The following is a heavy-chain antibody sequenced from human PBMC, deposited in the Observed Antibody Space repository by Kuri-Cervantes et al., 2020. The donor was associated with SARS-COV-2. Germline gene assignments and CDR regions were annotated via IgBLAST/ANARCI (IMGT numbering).Heavy chain of an antibody. Sequence: SVKVSCKASGYTFTYRYLHWVRQAPGQALEWMGWITPFNGNTNYAQKFQDRVTITRDRSMSTAYMELSSLRSEDTAVYHCARGLIHGYYYYYMDVWGKGTTVTVSS. V-gene: IGHV1-45*02. CDR1: GYTFTYRY. CDR3: ARGLIHGYYYYYMDV. D-gene: IGHD3-16*01. CDR2: ITPFNGNT. J-gene: IGHJ6*03.